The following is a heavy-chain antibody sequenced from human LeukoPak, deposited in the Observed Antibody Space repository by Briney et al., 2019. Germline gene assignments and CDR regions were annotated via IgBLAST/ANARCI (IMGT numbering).Heavy chain of an antibody. CDR2: LTSSGRST. V-gene: IGHV3-23*01. CDR1: GFTFTSYA. D-gene: IGHD2/OR15-2a*01. CDR3: EKVFYSGCWYIDY. Sequence: GRSLRLSCAASGFTFTSYAMSCVRQAPGKGLEWVSALTSSGRSTSSADSVKGRFTISRPSTKNTLYLQMKRLRAEDMAKYYCEKVFYSGCWYIDYWGQGTLVTVSS. J-gene: IGHJ4*02.